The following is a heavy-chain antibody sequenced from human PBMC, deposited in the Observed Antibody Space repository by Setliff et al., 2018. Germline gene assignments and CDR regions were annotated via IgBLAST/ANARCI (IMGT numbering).Heavy chain of an antibody. D-gene: IGHD1-1*01. Sequence: SETLSLTCTVAGVSVASHYWSWIRQAPGRGLEWIAYVHDNGETNQNPSRKSRVTISVDTSKNQFSLKMTSVTAADTALYYCARGSTGIYDPWGQGILVTVSS. V-gene: IGHV4-59*02. CDR1: GVSVASHY. CDR2: VHDNGET. CDR3: ARGSTGIYDP. J-gene: IGHJ5*02.